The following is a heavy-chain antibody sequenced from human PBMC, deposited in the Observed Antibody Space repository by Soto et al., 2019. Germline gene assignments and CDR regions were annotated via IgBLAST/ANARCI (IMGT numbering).Heavy chain of an antibody. D-gene: IGHD3-10*01. Sequence: QCLSLTWAISGDSVSNNSVTGNRVRQSPSRGLEWLGRTYYRSKWHYYYAPSVRSRITINPDTSKNHFSLQLNSVSPEDAAVYYCARTLRGRGVKYFDDWGQGTLVTVSS. CDR3: ARTLRGRGVKYFDD. V-gene: IGHV6-1*01. CDR2: TYYRSKWHY. J-gene: IGHJ4*02. CDR1: GDSVSNNSVT.